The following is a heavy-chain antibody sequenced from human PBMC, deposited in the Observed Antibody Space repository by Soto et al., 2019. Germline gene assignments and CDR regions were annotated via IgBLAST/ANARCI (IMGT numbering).Heavy chain of an antibody. Sequence: GASVKGSCKVSGYTLTELSMHWVRQAPGKGLEWMGGFDPEDGETIYAQKFQGRVTMTEDTSTNTAYMELRSLRSDDTAVYYCARGAVAGKVAYFQHWGQGTLVTVSS. CDR2: FDPEDGET. CDR3: ARGAVAGKVAYFQH. D-gene: IGHD6-19*01. V-gene: IGHV1-24*01. CDR1: GYTLTELS. J-gene: IGHJ1*01.